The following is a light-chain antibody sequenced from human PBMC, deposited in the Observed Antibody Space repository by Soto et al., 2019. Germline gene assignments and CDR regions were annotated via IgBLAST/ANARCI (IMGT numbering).Light chain of an antibody. CDR2: GNI. Sequence: QAVVTQPPSVSGAPGQRVTISCTGSSSNIGAGYDVRWYQQRPGTAPKLLIFGNINRPSGVPDRFSGSKSGTSASLAITGLQAEDEGDYYCQSYDSTLSARYVFGTGTKVTVL. CDR3: QSYDSTLSARYV. CDR1: SSNIGAGYD. J-gene: IGLJ1*01. V-gene: IGLV1-40*01.